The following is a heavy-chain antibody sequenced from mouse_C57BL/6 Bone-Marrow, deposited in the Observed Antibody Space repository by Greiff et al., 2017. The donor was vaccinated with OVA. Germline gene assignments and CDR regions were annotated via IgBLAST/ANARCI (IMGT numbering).Heavy chain of an antibody. D-gene: IGHD1-1*01. Sequence: DVKLVESGPGLAKPSQTLSLTCSVTGYSITSDYWNWIRKFPGNKLEYMGYISYSGSTYYNPSLKSRISITRDTSKNQYYLQLNSVTTEDTATYYCARGSLPDGSSRGNFDVWGTGTTVTVSS. CDR3: ARGSLPDGSSRGNFDV. CDR1: GYSITSDY. CDR2: ISYSGST. V-gene: IGHV3-8*01. J-gene: IGHJ1*03.